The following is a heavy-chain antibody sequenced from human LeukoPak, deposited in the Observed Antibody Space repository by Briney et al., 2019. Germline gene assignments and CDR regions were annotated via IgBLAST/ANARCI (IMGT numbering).Heavy chain of an antibody. Sequence: GGSLRLSCAASGFTFSSSGMSWVRQAPGKGLEWVSAISGSGGSTYYADSVKGRFTISRGNSKNTLYLQMNSLRIEDTAVYYCAKRSDYGGNWNYLDYWGQGTLVTVSS. J-gene: IGHJ4*02. V-gene: IGHV3-23*01. D-gene: IGHD4-23*01. CDR1: GFTFSSSG. CDR2: ISGSGGST. CDR3: AKRSDYGGNWNYLDY.